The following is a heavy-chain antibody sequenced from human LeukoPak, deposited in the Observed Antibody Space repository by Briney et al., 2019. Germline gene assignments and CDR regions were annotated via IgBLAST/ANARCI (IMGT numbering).Heavy chain of an antibody. V-gene: IGHV4-31*03. CDR2: IYYSGST. CDR1: GGSISSGGYY. J-gene: IGHJ4*02. D-gene: IGHD3-10*01. CDR3: ARVNPYGYYFDY. Sequence: SETLSITCTVSGGSISSGGYYWSWIRQHPGKGLEWIGYIYYSGSTYYNPSLKSRVTISVDTSKNQFSLKLSSVTAADTAVYYCARVNPYGYYFDYWGQGTLVTVSS.